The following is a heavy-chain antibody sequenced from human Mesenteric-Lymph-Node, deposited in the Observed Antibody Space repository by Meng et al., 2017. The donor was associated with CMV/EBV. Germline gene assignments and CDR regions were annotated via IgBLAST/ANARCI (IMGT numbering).Heavy chain of an antibody. CDR1: RGSISIYD. Sequence: SETLSLTCTVSRGSISIYDWSWIRQPPGKGLEWIGYIYYGGNTKYNPSLKSRVTISVDTSKNHFSLKLSSVTAADTAVYYCARVMNYDPSGMDVWGQGTTVTVSS. CDR3: ARVMNYDPSGMDV. J-gene: IGHJ6*02. D-gene: IGHD3-22*01. V-gene: IGHV4-59*01. CDR2: IYYGGNT.